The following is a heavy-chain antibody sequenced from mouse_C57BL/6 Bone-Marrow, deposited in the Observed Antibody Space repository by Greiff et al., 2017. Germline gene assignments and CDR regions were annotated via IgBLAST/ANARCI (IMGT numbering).Heavy chain of an antibody. CDR1: GFNIKDDY. J-gene: IGHJ3*01. D-gene: IGHD2-2*01. V-gene: IGHV14-4*01. CDR3: TNDLLWLRRFAY. CDR2: IDPENGDT. Sequence: EVQVVESGAELVRPGASVKLSCTASGFNIKDDYMHWVKQRPEQGLEWIGWIDPENGDTEYASKFQGKATITADTSSNTAYMQLSSLTSEDTAVYYCTNDLLWLRRFAYWGQGTLVTVSA.